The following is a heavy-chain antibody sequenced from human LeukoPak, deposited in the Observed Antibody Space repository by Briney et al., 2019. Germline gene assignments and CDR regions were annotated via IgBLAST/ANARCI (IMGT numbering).Heavy chain of an antibody. CDR2: IKSKADGETI. CDR3: STLTSRGLSGS. D-gene: IGHD1-20*01. J-gene: IGHJ4*02. V-gene: IGHV3-15*07. CDR1: GFTFSSYG. Sequence: GGSLRLSCAASGFTFSSYGMNWVRQAPGKGLEWVGRIKSKADGETIDYAAPVKGRFTFSRDDSKNMLYLQMNSLKSEDTAVYYCSTLTSRGLSGSWGQGTLVTVSS.